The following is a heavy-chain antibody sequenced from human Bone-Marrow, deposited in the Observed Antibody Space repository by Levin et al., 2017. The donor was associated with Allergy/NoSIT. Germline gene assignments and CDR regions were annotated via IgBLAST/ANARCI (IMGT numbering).Heavy chain of an antibody. V-gene: IGHV3-33*01. D-gene: IGHD3-10*01. Sequence: GGSLRLSCAASGFTFSSYGMHWVRQAPGKGLEWVAVIWYDGSNKYYADSVKGRFTISRDNSKNTLYLQMNSLRAEDTAVYYCARDWGPGSYYKPTGIYGMDVWGQGTTVTVSS. J-gene: IGHJ6*02. CDR1: GFTFSSYG. CDR3: ARDWGPGSYYKPTGIYGMDV. CDR2: IWYDGSNK.